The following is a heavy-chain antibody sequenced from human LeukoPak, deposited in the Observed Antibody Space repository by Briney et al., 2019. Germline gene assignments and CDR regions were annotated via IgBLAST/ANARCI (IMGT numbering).Heavy chain of an antibody. CDR2: ILYDGSTK. CDR3: AKEGPDTAMDFDY. V-gene: IGHV3-30*18. D-gene: IGHD5-18*01. Sequence: PGPSLRLSCAASGFTFSSYGMRWVRQAPGKGLEWVEVILYDGSTKYYAATVEGRFTISRDNSKTTLYLQMNRLRAEDTAVYYCAKEGPDTAMDFDYWGQGTLVTVSS. CDR1: GFTFSSYG. J-gene: IGHJ4*02.